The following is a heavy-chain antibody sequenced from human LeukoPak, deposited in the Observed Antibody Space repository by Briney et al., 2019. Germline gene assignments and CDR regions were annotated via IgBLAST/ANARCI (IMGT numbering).Heavy chain of an antibody. J-gene: IGHJ4*02. Sequence: GGSLRLSWRASGFTFSNYWMSWVRQAPGEGLEWVANLNEDGRETYYVESVKGRFTLSRDNDTNSPYLQMNTLRAEDTAIYYCAARRDVYSDWGQGTLVTVSS. V-gene: IGHV3-7*01. D-gene: IGHD2-21*01. CDR2: LNEDGRET. CDR3: AARRDVYSD. CDR1: GFTFSNYW.